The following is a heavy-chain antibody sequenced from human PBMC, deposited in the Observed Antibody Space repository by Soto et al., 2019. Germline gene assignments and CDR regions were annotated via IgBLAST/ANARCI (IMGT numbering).Heavy chain of an antibody. CDR3: ASRDPGTSVDY. V-gene: IGHV4-4*02. D-gene: IGHD1-7*01. Sequence: SETLSLTCAVSGGSFTSNNWWTWVRQPPGQGLEWIGEIYRTGSTNYNPSLKSRVTISLDKSENQFSLKVTSLTAADTAVYYCASRDPGTSVDYWGQGTLVTVSA. CDR1: GGSFTSNNW. CDR2: IYRTGST. J-gene: IGHJ4*02.